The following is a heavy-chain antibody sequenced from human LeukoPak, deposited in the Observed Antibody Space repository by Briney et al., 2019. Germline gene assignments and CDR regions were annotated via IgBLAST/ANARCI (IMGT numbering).Heavy chain of an antibody. CDR1: GYTFTSYY. D-gene: IGHD5-18*01. CDR3: ARVAGVDTAMDSPDY. CDR2: INPSGGST. J-gene: IGHJ4*02. Sequence: ASVKVSCKASGYTFTSYYMRWVRQAPGQGLEWMGIINPSGGSTSYAQKFQGRVTMTRDTSTSTVYMELSSLRSEDTAVYYCARVAGVDTAMDSPDYWGQGTLVTVSS. V-gene: IGHV1-46*01.